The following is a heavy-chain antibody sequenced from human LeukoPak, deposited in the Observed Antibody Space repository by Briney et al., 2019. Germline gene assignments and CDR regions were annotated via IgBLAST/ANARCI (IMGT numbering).Heavy chain of an antibody. J-gene: IGHJ5*01. Sequence: PSETLSLTCSVSGDSITSSNVYWAWIRQPPAKGLEGIGSILHSGSTYYSPSLESRLTMALDTSTGHFSLRLTSVTAADTAIYYCARQIAVVEPTDPNWFDSWGQGTLVTASS. D-gene: IGHD2-21*01. V-gene: IGHV4-39*07. CDR1: GDSITSSNVY. CDR2: ILHSGST. CDR3: ARQIAVVEPTDPNWFDS.